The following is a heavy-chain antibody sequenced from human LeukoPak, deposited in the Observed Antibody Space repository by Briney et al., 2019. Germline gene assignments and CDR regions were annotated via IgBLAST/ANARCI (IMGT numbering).Heavy chain of an antibody. D-gene: IGHD3-16*01. CDR3: ARVTSYFYYMDV. CDR2: ISTNGGTT. J-gene: IGHJ6*03. CDR1: GFTFSTYA. V-gene: IGHV3-64*01. Sequence: GGSLRLSCAASGFTFSTYAMHWARQAPGKGLEYVSGISTNGGTTYYANSVKGRFTISRDNSKNTLFLQMGSLRAEDMAVYYCARVTSYFYYMDVWGKGTTVTVSS.